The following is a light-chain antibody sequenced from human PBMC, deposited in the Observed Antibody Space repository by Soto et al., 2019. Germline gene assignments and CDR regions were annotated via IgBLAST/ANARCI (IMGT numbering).Light chain of an antibody. CDR1: QSVSSSY. CDR2: GAS. V-gene: IGKV3-20*01. CDR3: QQYGSSPKT. Sequence: EIVLTQSPGTLSLSPGERATLSCRASQSVSSSYLARYQQKPGQAPRLLIYGASSRATGIPDRFSGSGSGTDFTLTISRLEPEEFAVYYCQQYGSSPKTFGQGTKVEIK. J-gene: IGKJ1*01.